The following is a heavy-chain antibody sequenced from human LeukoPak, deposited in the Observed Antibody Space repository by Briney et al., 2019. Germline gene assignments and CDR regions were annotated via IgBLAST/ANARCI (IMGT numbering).Heavy chain of an antibody. CDR3: ARDYYGSGSYFYY. CDR2: IYTSGST. Sequence: PSQTLSLTCTVSGGSISSGSYYWSWIRQPAGKGLEWIGRIYTSGSTNYNPSLKSRVTISVDTSKNQFSLKLSSVTAADTAVYYCARDYYGSGSYFYYWGQGILVTVSS. J-gene: IGHJ4*02. D-gene: IGHD3-10*01. CDR1: GGSISSGSYY. V-gene: IGHV4-61*02.